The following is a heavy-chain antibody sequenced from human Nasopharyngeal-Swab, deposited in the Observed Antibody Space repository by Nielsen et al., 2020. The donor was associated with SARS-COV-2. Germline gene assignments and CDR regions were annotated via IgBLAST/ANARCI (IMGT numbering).Heavy chain of an antibody. CDR2: IWYDGSNK. Sequence: GGSLRLSCAASGFTFSSYGMHWVRQAPGKGLEWVAVIWYDGSNKYYADSVKGRFTISRDNSKNTLYLQMTSLRAEDTAVYYCARGGVGSYHRLVDDYWGQGTLVTVSS. D-gene: IGHD1-26*01. CDR1: GFTFSSYG. J-gene: IGHJ4*02. V-gene: IGHV3-33*01. CDR3: ARGGVGSYHRLVDDY.